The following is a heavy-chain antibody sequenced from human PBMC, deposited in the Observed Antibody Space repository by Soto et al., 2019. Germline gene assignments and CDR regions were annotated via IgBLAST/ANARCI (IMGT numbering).Heavy chain of an antibody. Sequence: GGSLRLSCAASGFTFSSYWMSWVRQAPGKGLEWVANIKQDGSEKYYVDSVKGRFTISRDNAKNSLYLQMNSLRAEDTAVYYCARVKATAEIVVVPAWTSYYMDVWGKGTTVTVSS. D-gene: IGHD2-2*01. CDR2: IKQDGSEK. CDR1: GFTFSSYW. J-gene: IGHJ6*03. V-gene: IGHV3-7*01. CDR3: ARVKATAEIVVVPAWTSYYMDV.